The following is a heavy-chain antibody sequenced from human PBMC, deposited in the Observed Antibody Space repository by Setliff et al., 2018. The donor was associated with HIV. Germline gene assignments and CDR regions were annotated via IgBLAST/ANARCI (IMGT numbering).Heavy chain of an antibody. V-gene: IGHV4-39*07. CDR2: VYNSGIT. Sequence: SETLSLTCAVSGSSVSSPSYYWGWIRQPPGKGLEWIGSVYNSGITFKNPSLKSRVSISVDRSGNQFSLRLTSVTAADTAVYYCATCRHRPSNWFDPWGQGTVVTVSS. J-gene: IGHJ5*02. CDR1: GSSVSSPSYY. CDR3: ATCRHRPSNWFDP.